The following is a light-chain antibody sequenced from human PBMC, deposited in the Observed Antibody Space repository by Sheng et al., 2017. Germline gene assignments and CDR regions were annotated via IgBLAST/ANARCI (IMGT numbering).Light chain of an antibody. Sequence: EIVLTQSPGTLSLSPGERATLSCRASHSVSSSSLAWYQQRPGQAPRLLIYGAYTRAIGIPDRFSGGGSGTDFTLTISRLEPEDFAVYYCQQYGSSPPYTFGQGTKLEIK. CDR1: HSVSSSS. J-gene: IGKJ2*01. CDR3: QQYGSSPPYT. V-gene: IGKV3-20*01. CDR2: GAY.